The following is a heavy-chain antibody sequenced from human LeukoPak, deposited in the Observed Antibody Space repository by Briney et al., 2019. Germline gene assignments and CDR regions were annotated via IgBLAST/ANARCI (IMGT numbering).Heavy chain of an antibody. V-gene: IGHV4-61*02. CDR2: IYTSGST. D-gene: IGHD3-9*01. Sequence: SETLSLTCTVSGYSISSGYYWSWIRQPAGKGLEWIGRIYTSGSTNYNPSLKSRVTISVDTSKNQFSLKLSSVTAADTAVYYCASGPYDILTGYQGGYFDYWGQGTLVTVSS. CDR1: GYSISSGYY. J-gene: IGHJ4*02. CDR3: ASGPYDILTGYQGGYFDY.